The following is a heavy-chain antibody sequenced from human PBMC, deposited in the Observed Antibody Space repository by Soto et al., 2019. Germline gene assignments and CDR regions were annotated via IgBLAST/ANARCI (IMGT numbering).Heavy chain of an antibody. CDR3: ARDEGYSSGWYAYYYGMDV. Sequence: QVQLQESGPGLVKPSETLSLTCTVSGGSISSYYWSWIRQPAGKGLEWIGRIYTSGSTNYNPSLKSRVTMSVDTSKNQFSLKLSSVTAADTDVYYCARDEGYSSGWYAYYYGMDVWGQGTTVTVSS. CDR2: IYTSGST. D-gene: IGHD6-19*01. V-gene: IGHV4-4*07. CDR1: GGSISSYY. J-gene: IGHJ6*02.